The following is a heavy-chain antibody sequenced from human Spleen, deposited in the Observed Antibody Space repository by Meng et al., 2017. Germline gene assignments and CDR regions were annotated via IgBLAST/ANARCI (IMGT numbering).Heavy chain of an antibody. J-gene: IGHJ4*02. D-gene: IGHD1-26*01. Sequence: GESLKISCAASAFTFSSYAMSWVRQAPGKGLEWVSAIRGSGGTTYYAGSVKGRFTISRDNSKNTLYLPMNSLRAEDTAIYYCAKVSGNYPDSVYYFDYWGQGTLVTVSS. CDR2: IRGSGGTT. CDR1: AFTFSSYA. V-gene: IGHV3-23*01. CDR3: AKVSGNYPDSVYYFDY.